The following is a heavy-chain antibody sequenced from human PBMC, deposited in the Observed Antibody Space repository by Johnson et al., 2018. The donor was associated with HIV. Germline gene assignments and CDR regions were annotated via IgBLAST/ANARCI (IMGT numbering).Heavy chain of an antibody. CDR2: INWNGGST. V-gene: IGHV3-20*04. Sequence: VQLVESGGGVVQPGGSLRLSCAASGFTFDDYGMSWVRQAPGKGLEWVSGINWNGGSTGSADSVKGRFTISRDNAKNSLDLQMNSLRAEDTALYYCARDPPPRSSGSDAFDIWGQGTMVTVSS. CDR3: ARDPPPRSSGSDAFDI. D-gene: IGHD6-19*01. CDR1: GFTFDDYG. J-gene: IGHJ3*02.